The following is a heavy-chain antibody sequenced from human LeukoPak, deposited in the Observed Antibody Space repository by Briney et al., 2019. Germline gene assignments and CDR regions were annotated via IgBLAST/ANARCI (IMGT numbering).Heavy chain of an antibody. CDR1: GFTFSSYA. Sequence: PGRSLRLSCAASGFTFSSYAMHWVRQAPGKGLEWVAVISYDGSNKYYADSVKGRFTIPRDNSKNTLYLQMNSLRAEDTAVYHCARDNREQQLVPPTFDYWGQGTLVTVSS. CDR3: ARDNREQQLVPPTFDY. V-gene: IGHV3-30-3*01. D-gene: IGHD6-13*01. CDR2: ISYDGSNK. J-gene: IGHJ4*02.